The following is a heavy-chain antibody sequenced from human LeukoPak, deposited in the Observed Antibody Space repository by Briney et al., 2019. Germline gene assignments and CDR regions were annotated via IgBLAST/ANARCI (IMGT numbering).Heavy chain of an antibody. Sequence: GSLRLSCAASGFTFSNAWMNWVRQAPGKGLEWVGSIYHRGSTYYNPSLRSRVTISLDRSKKKFSLKLTSVTAADTAVYFCARGAEYYAIWRGYAGYSDYWGQGISVTVSS. D-gene: IGHD3-3*01. V-gene: IGHV4-38-2*01. CDR2: IYHRGST. J-gene: IGHJ4*02. CDR3: ARGAEYYAIWRGYAGYSDY. CDR1: GFTFSNAW.